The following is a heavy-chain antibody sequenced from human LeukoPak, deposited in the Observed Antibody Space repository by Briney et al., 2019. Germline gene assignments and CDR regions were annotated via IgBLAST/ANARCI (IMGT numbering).Heavy chain of an antibody. CDR1: GYTFTSYD. CDR3: ARDRGSRWETYYYDSSGYSPDAFDI. J-gene: IGHJ3*02. D-gene: IGHD3-22*01. V-gene: IGHV1-8*01. CDR2: MNPNSGNT. Sequence: ASVKVSCKASGYTFTSYDINWVRQATGQGLEWMGWMNPNSGNTGYAQKFQGRVTMTRNTSISTAYMELSSLRSEDTAVYYCARDRGSRWETYYYDSSGYSPDAFDIWGQGTMVTVSS.